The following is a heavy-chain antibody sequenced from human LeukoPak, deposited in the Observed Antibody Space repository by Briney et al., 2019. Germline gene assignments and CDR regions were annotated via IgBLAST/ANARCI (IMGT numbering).Heavy chain of an antibody. J-gene: IGHJ4*02. V-gene: IGHV1-2*02. CDR3: ARAELLGYCSSTSCPAGGY. Sequence: ASVKVSCKASGYTFTGYYMHWVRQAPGQGLEWMGWINPNSGGTNYAQKFQGRVTMTRDTSISTAYMELSRLRSDDTAVYYCARAELLGYCSSTSCPAGGYWGQGTLVTVSS. CDR1: GYTFTGYY. D-gene: IGHD2-2*01. CDR2: INPNSGGT.